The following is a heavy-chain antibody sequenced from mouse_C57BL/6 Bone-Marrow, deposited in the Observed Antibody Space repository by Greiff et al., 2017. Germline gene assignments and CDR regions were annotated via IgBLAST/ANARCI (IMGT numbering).Heavy chain of an antibody. V-gene: IGHV1-85*01. CDR2: IYPRDGST. Sequence: QVQLQQSGPELVKPGASVTLSCKASGYTFTSYDINWVKQRPGQGLEWIGCIYPRDGSTKYNEKFKGKATLTVDTSSSTAYMELHSLTSEDSAVYFCARRGYYGSSPWFAYWGQGTLVTVSA. CDR3: ARRGYYGSSPWFAY. J-gene: IGHJ3*01. CDR1: GYTFTSYD. D-gene: IGHD1-1*01.